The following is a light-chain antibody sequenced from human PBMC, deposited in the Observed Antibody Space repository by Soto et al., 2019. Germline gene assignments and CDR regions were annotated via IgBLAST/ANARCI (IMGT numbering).Light chain of an antibody. CDR2: QDS. Sequence: SYELGQPPSVSVSPGQTASITCSGDKLGDKYACWYQQKPGQSPVLVIYQDSKRPSGIPERFSGSNSGNTATLTISGTQAMDEADYYCQAWDSSTYVFGTGTKVTVL. V-gene: IGLV3-1*01. CDR1: KLGDKY. J-gene: IGLJ1*01. CDR3: QAWDSSTYV.